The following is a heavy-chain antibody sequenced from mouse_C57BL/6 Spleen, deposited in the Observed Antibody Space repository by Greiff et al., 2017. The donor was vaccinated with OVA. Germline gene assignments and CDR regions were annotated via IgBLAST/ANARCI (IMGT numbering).Heavy chain of an antibody. Sequence: EVKLVESEGGLVQPGSSMKLSCTASGFTFSDYYMAWVRQVPEKGLEWVANINYDGSSTYYLDSLKSRFIISRDNAKNILYLQMSSLKSEDTATYYCAREGTTVGVFDYWGQGTTLTVSS. J-gene: IGHJ2*01. CDR2: INYDGSST. CDR3: AREGTTVGVFDY. V-gene: IGHV5-16*01. CDR1: GFTFSDYY. D-gene: IGHD1-1*01.